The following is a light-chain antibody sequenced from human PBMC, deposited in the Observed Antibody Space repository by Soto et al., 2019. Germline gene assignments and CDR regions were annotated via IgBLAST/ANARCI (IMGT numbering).Light chain of an antibody. Sequence: DIQMTQSPSSLSASVGDRVTITCRASQDIRSDLGWFQQKPGKAPKRLIYAASTLESGVPSRFSGSRSGTEFTLTISSLQPEDFATYYCQHYNSYSEAFGQGTKVDIK. CDR3: QHYNSYSEA. J-gene: IGKJ1*01. CDR2: AAS. CDR1: QDIRSD. V-gene: IGKV1-17*01.